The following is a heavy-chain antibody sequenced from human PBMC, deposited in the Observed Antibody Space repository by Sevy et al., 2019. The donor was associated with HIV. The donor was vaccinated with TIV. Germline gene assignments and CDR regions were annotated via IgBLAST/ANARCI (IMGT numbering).Heavy chain of an antibody. CDR1: GFTFDDYA. CDR3: AKDRGAGLGYGLDI. D-gene: IGHD1-26*01. V-gene: IGHV3-9*01. CDR2: ISRNSGTI. J-gene: IGHJ6*02. Sequence: GGSLRLSCAASGFTFDDYAMHWVRQAPGKGLEWVSGISRNSGTIGYADSVKGRLTISRDNAKNSLYLQMNSLRAEDTALYYCAKDRGAGLGYGLDIWGQGTPVTVSS.